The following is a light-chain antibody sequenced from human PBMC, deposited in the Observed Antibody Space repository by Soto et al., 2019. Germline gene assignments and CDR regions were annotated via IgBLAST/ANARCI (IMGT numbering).Light chain of an antibody. CDR2: GAS. V-gene: IGKV3-20*01. CDR3: QPFGSSSYT. J-gene: IGKJ2*01. CDR1: QSVSSRY. Sequence: EIVFTQSPGTLSLSAGERATLSCRASQSVSSRYLAWYQQKSGQAPRLLVSGASSRASGIPDRFSGSGSGTDFTLTITGLEADDFAVYYYQPFGSSSYTFGQGTKLQIK.